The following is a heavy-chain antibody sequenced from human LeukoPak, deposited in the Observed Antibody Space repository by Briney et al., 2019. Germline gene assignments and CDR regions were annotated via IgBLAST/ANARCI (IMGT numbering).Heavy chain of an antibody. D-gene: IGHD1-26*01. CDR3: ARESSVGAHKAFDY. V-gene: IGHV3-74*01. CDR2: INSDGSST. J-gene: IGHJ4*02. Sequence: PGGSLRLSCAASGFTFSSYWMHWVRQAPGKVLVWVSRINSDGSSTSYADSVKGRFTISRDNAKNTLYLQRNSLRAEDTAVYYCARESSVGAHKAFDYWGQGTLVTVSS. CDR1: GFTFSSYW.